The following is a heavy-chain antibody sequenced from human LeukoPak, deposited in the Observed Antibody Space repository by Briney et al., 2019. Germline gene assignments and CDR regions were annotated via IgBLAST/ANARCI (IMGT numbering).Heavy chain of an antibody. CDR3: ARAHTFSCNGGPCPFFLDS. D-gene: IGHD2/OR15-2a*01. Sequence: PSETLSFTCTVSGGSISSYYWSWIRQPAGKALEWIGRIYSSGNTNYNPSLESRVTMSVDTSKNQFSLELTSVTAADTAVYYCARAHTFSCNGGPCPFFLDSWGQGTLVTVSS. CDR1: GGSISSYY. V-gene: IGHV4-4*07. CDR2: IYSSGNT. J-gene: IGHJ4*02.